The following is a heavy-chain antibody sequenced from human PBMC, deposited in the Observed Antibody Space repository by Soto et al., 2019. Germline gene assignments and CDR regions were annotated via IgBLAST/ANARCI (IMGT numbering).Heavy chain of an antibody. Sequence: ASVKVSCKASGYTFTSYDINWVRQATGQGLEWMGWMNPNSGNTGYAQKFQGRVTMTRNTSISTAYMELSSLRSEDTAVYYCARSLVGWFFNYYGMDVWGQGTTVTVSS. CDR3: ARSLVGWFFNYYGMDV. J-gene: IGHJ6*02. CDR1: GYTFTSYD. D-gene: IGHD3-3*01. CDR2: MNPNSGNT. V-gene: IGHV1-8*01.